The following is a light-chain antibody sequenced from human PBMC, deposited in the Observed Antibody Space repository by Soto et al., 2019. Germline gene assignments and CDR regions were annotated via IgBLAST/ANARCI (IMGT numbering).Light chain of an antibody. CDR2: DAS. J-gene: IGKJ2*01. Sequence: DIQMTQSPSTLSASVGDRVTITCRASQSISTWLAWYHQKPGKAPKLLIYDASSLESGVRSRFSGRGSGTEFTLTISSLQPDDYAAYYRQQDNIFSTFGQGTKLEIK. V-gene: IGKV1-5*01. CDR1: QSISTW. CDR3: QQDNIFST.